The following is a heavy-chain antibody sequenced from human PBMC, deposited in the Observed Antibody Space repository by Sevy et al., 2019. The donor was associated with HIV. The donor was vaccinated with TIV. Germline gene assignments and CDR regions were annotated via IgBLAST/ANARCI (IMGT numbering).Heavy chain of an antibody. D-gene: IGHD3-10*01. CDR1: GFTFSAYA. CDR2: ISSSGGST. V-gene: IGHV3-23*01. Sequence: GGSLRLSCAASGFTFSAYAMSWVRQAPGKGLEWVSCISSSGGSTYYADSVKGRFSISRDTSKNTRYLQMNSIRAEDTAVYYCATLRGGLYGSGYFQNWGQGTQVTVSS. CDR3: ATLRGGLYGSGYFQN. J-gene: IGHJ1*01.